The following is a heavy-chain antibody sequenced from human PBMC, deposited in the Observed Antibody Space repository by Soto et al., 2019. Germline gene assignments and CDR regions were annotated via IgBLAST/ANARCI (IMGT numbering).Heavy chain of an antibody. V-gene: IGHV3-23*01. CDR2: ISDSRST. J-gene: IGHJ6*03. CDR3: AKGGEGYCSGTSCLYHMDA. D-gene: IGHD2-15*01. Sequence: EVQLLESGGGLVQPGGSRRLSCAASGFTFSSYAMSWVRQAPGKGLEWVSTISDSRSTYYADSVKGRFTISRDISKNTLYVQMSSLRAEDTAVYYCAKGGEGYCSGTSCLYHMDAWGKGTTVTVSS. CDR1: GFTFSSYA.